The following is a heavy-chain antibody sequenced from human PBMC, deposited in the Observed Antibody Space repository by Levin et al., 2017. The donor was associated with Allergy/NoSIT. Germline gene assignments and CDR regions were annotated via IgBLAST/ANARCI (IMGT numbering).Heavy chain of an antibody. CDR2: IKPDESEK. V-gene: IGHV3-7*01. Sequence: WGSLRLSCAGSGFTFTWYWMTWVRQAPGQGLEWVATIKPDESEKYYVDSVKGRFTISRDNAKNSLYLQMNSLRAEDSAVYYCARGDGWLQFYSWGPGTLVTVSS. CDR3: ARGDGWLQFYS. J-gene: IGHJ4*02. D-gene: IGHD5-24*01. CDR1: GFTFTWYW.